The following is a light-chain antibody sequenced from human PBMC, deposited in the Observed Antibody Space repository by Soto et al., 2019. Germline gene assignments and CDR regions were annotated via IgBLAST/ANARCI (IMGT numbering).Light chain of an antibody. V-gene: IGKV1-5*01. CDR3: QEYNNYWT. Sequence: DINMTQSPSTLSASVGGTVTLTCRASQTISRWLAWYQQKPGKAPRLLIYTASTLESGVPSRFSASGSGTEFTLTISSLHPDDFATYYCQEYNNYWTFGQGTKVDIK. CDR1: QTISRW. CDR2: TAS. J-gene: IGKJ1*01.